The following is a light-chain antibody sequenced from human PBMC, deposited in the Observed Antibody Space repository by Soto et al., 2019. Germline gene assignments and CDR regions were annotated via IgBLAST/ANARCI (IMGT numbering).Light chain of an antibody. CDR3: QKYNGSPRT. CDR1: QGISNY. V-gene: IGKV1-27*01. CDR2: AAS. Sequence: DIQMTQSPSSLSASVGDRVTMTCRASQGISNYLAWYQQKPGKVPKLLIDAASTLQSGVPSRFSGSGSGTDFTLTISSLQPEDVATYFCQKYNGSPRTFGQGTNVEI. J-gene: IGKJ1*01.